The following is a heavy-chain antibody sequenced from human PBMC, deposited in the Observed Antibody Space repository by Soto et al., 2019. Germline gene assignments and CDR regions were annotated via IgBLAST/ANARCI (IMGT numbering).Heavy chain of an antibody. V-gene: IGHV3-30*18. CDR2: ISYDGSNK. J-gene: IGHJ6*02. CDR1: GFSLSTYG. CDR3: ANPILFLQSTSYYYYGMDV. D-gene: IGHD2-21*01. Sequence: HPGGSLRLSCEASGFSLSTYGMHWVRQAPGKGLEWVAVISYDGSNKYHADSVKGRFTISRDNSRNTLYLQMNSLRAEDTAVYYCANPILFLQSTSYYYYGMDVWGQGTTVTVPS.